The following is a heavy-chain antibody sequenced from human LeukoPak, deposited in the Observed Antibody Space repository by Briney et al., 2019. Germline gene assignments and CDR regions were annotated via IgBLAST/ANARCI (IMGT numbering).Heavy chain of an antibody. Sequence: SETLSLTCAVYGGSFSGYYWSWIRQPPGKGLEWIGEINHSGSTNYNPSLKSRVTISVDTSKNQFSLKLSSVTAAGTAVYYCARRITMVRDIDYWGQGTLVTVSS. CDR2: INHSGST. CDR1: GGSFSGYY. J-gene: IGHJ4*02. V-gene: IGHV4-34*01. CDR3: ARRITMVRDIDY. D-gene: IGHD3-10*01.